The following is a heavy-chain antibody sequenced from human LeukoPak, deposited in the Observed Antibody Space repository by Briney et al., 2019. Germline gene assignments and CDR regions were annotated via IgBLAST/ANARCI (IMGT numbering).Heavy chain of an antibody. V-gene: IGHV4-38-2*02. Sequence: SETLSLTCSVSGYSISSGFHWGWIRQPPGKGLEWIGNFFHTGTTSYNPSLKGRATISVDMSQNHFSLKLDSVTAADTAIYYCVRGVDSWGQGTLVTVSS. CDR3: VRGVDS. CDR1: GYSISSGFH. CDR2: FFHTGTT. J-gene: IGHJ4*02.